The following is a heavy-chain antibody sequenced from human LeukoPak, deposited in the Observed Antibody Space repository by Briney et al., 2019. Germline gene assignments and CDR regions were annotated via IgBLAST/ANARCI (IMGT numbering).Heavy chain of an antibody. J-gene: IGHJ3*02. CDR1: GGTFSSYA. CDR2: IIPIFGTA. Sequence: GASVKVSCTASGGTFSSYAISWVRQAPGQGLEWMGGIIPIFGTANYAQKFQGRVTITADESTSTAYMELSSLRSEDTAVYYCARGGSGYLGAFDIWGQGTMVTVSS. V-gene: IGHV1-69*13. D-gene: IGHD3-22*01. CDR3: ARGGSGYLGAFDI.